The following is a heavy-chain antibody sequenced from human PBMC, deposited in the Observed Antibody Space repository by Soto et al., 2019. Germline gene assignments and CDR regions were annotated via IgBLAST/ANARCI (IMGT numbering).Heavy chain of an antibody. CDR1: GGTFSIYA. Sequence: GASVKVSCKASGGTFSIYAISWVRQAPGQGLEWMGGIIPIFGTANYAQKFQGRVTITADESTSTAYMELSSLRSEDTAVYYCAIGGIVVVTAIPHAFDIWGQGTMVTVSS. D-gene: IGHD2-21*02. V-gene: IGHV1-69*13. CDR3: AIGGIVVVTAIPHAFDI. CDR2: IIPIFGTA. J-gene: IGHJ3*02.